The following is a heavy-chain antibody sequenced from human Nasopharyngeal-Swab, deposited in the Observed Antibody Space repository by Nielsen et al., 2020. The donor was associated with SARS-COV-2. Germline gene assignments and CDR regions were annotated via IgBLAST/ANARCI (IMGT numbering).Heavy chain of an antibody. CDR2: INTNTGNP. J-gene: IGHJ4*02. V-gene: IGHV7-4-1*02. D-gene: IGHD3-9*01. CDR3: ARDAVLRYFDWLLPVSGDPYYFDY. CDR1: GYTFTSYA. Sequence: ASVKVSCKASGYTFTSYAMNWVRQAPGQGLEWMGWINTNTGNPTYAQGFTGRFVFSLDTSVSTAYLQISSLKAEDTAVYYCARDAVLRYFDWLLPVSGDPYYFDYWGQGTLVTVSS.